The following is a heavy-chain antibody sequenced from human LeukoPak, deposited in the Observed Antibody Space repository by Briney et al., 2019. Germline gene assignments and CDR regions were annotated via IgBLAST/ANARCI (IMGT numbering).Heavy chain of an antibody. J-gene: IGHJ4*02. D-gene: IGHD1-26*01. CDR3: ARHSGNYAFGY. Sequence: ASVKVSCKASGYRFNTHGISWVRQAPGQGLEWMGWVSTYNDKKDYAQKFQGRVTMTRDTSTTTAYMKLGSLRSDDTAVYYCARHSGNYAFGYWGQGTLVTASA. V-gene: IGHV1-18*01. CDR1: GYRFNTHG. CDR2: VSTYNDKK.